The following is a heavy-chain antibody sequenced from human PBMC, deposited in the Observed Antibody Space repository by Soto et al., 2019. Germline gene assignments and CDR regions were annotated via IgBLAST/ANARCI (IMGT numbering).Heavy chain of an antibody. CDR2: IIPNLGIT. Sequence: QVQLVQSGAEVKKPGSSVKVSCKASGGTLSSYTFNWVRQAPGQGLEWMGRIIPNLGITNYAQKFQGRITIIVDKSTSTAYMELSSLRSEDTAVYYCARDKGYCSGASCPDFDYWGQGTLVTVSS. CDR1: GGTLSSYT. D-gene: IGHD2-15*01. J-gene: IGHJ4*02. V-gene: IGHV1-69*08. CDR3: ARDKGYCSGASCPDFDY.